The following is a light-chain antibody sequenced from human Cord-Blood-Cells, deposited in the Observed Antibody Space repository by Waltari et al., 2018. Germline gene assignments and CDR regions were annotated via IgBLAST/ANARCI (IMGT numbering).Light chain of an antibody. CDR2: AAS. CDR3: QQYYSTPPYT. J-gene: IGKJ2*01. V-gene: IGKV1-39*01. CDR1: QSISSY. Sequence: DIQMTQSPSSLSASVGDRVTITCRASQSISSYLNWYQQKPGKAPKLLIYAASSLQSGVPDRFSGSGSGTDFTLTISSLQAEDVAVYYCQQYYSTPPYTFGQGTKLEIK.